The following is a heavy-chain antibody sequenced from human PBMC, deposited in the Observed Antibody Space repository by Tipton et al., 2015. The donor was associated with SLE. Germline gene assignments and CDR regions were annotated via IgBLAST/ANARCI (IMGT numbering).Heavy chain of an antibody. Sequence: TLSLTCAVYGGSFSSYYWSWIRQPPGKGLEWIGEINHIGITNYNPSLESRVTISIDTSKNQFSLKLTSVTAADTAVYFCARGAKPSFDYWGQGTLVTVSS. CDR3: ARGAKPSFDY. V-gene: IGHV4-34*01. CDR1: GGSFSSYY. J-gene: IGHJ4*02. D-gene: IGHD1-14*01. CDR2: INHIGIT.